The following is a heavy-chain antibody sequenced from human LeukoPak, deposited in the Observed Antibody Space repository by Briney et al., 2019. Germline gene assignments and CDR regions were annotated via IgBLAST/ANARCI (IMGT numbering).Heavy chain of an antibody. CDR3: AKGGKWDVTPFDY. Sequence: GGSLRLSCAVSGFIFSSFAMSWVRQAPGKGLEWVSGIDGDGGNTWNADSVKGRFTISRDNSKNTLYLQMNSLRVEDTAVYYCAKGGKWDVTPFDYWGQGTLVTVSS. D-gene: IGHD1-26*01. CDR2: IDGDGGNT. CDR1: GFIFSSFA. J-gene: IGHJ4*02. V-gene: IGHV3-23*01.